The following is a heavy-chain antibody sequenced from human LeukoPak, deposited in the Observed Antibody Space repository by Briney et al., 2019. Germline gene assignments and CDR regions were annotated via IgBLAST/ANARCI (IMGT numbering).Heavy chain of an antibody. CDR3: ARQRAHIVGATVFDY. D-gene: IGHD1-26*01. CDR1: GGSISSYY. V-gene: IGHV4-4*09. CDR2: IYNSGST. Sequence: PSGTLSLTCTVSGGSISSYYWSWIRQPPGKGLEWIGHIYNSGSTKYNPSLKSRVTILVDTSENQLSLKLSSVTAADTAVYYCARQRAHIVGATVFDYWGQGTLVTVSS. J-gene: IGHJ4*02.